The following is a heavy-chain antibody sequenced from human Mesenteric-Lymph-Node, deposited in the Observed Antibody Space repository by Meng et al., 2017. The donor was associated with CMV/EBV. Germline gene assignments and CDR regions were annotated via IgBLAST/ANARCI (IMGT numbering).Heavy chain of an antibody. CDR2: VNPDGRDT. J-gene: IGHJ6*02. CDR3: TRDSYTNSFYYGMDV. CDR1: GFTFSNYW. Sequence: GESLKTSCVASGFTFSNYWMHWVRQAPGKGLMWVSRVNPDGRDTAYADSVKGRFTISRDNAKNTLYLQMSSLRADDTAIYYCTRDSYTNSFYYGMDVWGQGTTVTVSS. D-gene: IGHD3-16*02. V-gene: IGHV3-74*01.